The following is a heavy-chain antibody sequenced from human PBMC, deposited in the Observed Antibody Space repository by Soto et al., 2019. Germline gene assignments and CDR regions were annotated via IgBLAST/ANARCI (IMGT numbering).Heavy chain of an antibody. CDR1: GYFFAGYW. CDR2: IYPGNSNT. J-gene: IGHJ5*02. D-gene: IGHD6-13*01. Sequence: HGESLKISCKGSGYFFAGYWIAWVRQMPGKGLEWMGIIYPGNSNTKYSRSFQGQVTISADKSSSTAYLQWSSLKASDTAIYYCARQGAAVPTVPLIWFDPWGQGTLVTVSS. V-gene: IGHV5-51*01. CDR3: ARQGAAVPTVPLIWFDP.